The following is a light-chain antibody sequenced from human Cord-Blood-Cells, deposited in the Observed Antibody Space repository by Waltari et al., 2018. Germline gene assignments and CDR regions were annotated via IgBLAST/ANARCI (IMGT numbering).Light chain of an antibody. CDR3: YSAADNNWV. CDR2: KDS. J-gene: IGLJ3*02. Sequence: SYELTQPSSVSVSPGQTARITCSGDVLAKKYARWFQQKPGPAPGLVIYKDSARPSGIPERFSGSSSGTTVTLTISGAQVEDEADYYCYSAADNNWVFGGGTKLTVL. V-gene: IGLV3-27*01. CDR1: VLAKKY.